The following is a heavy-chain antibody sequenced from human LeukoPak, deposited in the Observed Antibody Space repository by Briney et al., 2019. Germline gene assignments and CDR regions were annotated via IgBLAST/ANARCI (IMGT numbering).Heavy chain of an antibody. J-gene: IGHJ6*03. Sequence: SVKVSCKASGGTFSSYAISWVRQAPGQGLEWMGGIIPIFGTANYAQKFQGRVTMTRNTSISTAYMELSSLRSEDTAVYYCARGRGVIVGYMDVWGKGTTVTISS. CDR2: IIPIFGTA. V-gene: IGHV1-69*05. D-gene: IGHD2-15*01. CDR1: GGTFSSYA. CDR3: ARGRGVIVGYMDV.